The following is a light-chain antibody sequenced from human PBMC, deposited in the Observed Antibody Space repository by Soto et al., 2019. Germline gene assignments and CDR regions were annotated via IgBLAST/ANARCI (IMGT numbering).Light chain of an antibody. Sequence: EIVMTQSPATLSVSPGERATLSCRASQSVSTNLAWYQKKPGQAPRLLISGASPRATGIPARFSGSGSGTEFTLTNGRLQAEEFAFYYWQQYNNWWTFGQGTRVDIK. J-gene: IGKJ1*01. V-gene: IGKV3-15*01. CDR1: QSVSTN. CDR3: QQYNNWWT. CDR2: GAS.